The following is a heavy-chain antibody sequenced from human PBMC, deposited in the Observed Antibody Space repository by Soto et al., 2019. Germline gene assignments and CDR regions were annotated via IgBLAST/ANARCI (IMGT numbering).Heavy chain of an antibody. J-gene: IGHJ6*02. CDR3: TRQMHYYERGGLTPLDV. V-gene: IGHV3-73*01. D-gene: IGHD3-22*01. CDR2: MRSKTNNYAT. Sequence: WVTLRLPCFVSGITLTASALHWVRQPSGNGQQWAGRMRSKTNNYATAYAASVTGRFTISRDDSKNMAFLQMNRLKTDHTAVHYCTRQMHYYERGGLTPLDVRG. CDR1: GITLTASA.